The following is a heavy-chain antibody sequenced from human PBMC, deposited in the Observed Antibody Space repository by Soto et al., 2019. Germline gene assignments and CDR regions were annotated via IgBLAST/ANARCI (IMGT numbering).Heavy chain of an antibody. D-gene: IGHD5-18*01. CDR3: ARGPLFVDTAMTLAFDP. Sequence: SETLSLTCTVSGGSISSGGYYWSWIRQHPGKGLEWIGYIYYSGSTYYNPSLKSRVTISVDTSKNQFSLKLSSVTAADTAVYYCARGPLFVDTAMTLAFDPWGQGTLVNVSS. J-gene: IGHJ5*02. CDR1: GGSISSGGYY. CDR2: IYYSGST. V-gene: IGHV4-31*03.